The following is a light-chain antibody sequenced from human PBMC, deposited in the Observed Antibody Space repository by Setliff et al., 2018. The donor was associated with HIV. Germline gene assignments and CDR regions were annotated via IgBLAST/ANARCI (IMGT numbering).Light chain of an antibody. CDR2: EVR. CDR3: SSYAITNTLP. V-gene: IGLV2-14*01. CDR1: SSDVGGYNY. Sequence: QSVLTQPASVSGSPGQSITISRTGTSSDVGGYNYVSWYQQHPGKAPKLIIYEVRNRPSGVSNRFSGSKSGNTASLTISGLQAEDGADYYCSSYAITNTLPFGTGTKVTVL. J-gene: IGLJ1*01.